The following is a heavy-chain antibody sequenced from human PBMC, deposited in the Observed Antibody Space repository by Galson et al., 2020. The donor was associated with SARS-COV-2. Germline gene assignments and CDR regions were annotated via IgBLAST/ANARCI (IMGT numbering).Heavy chain of an antibody. J-gene: IGHJ5*02. D-gene: IGHD6-13*01. CDR3: ARQVTGYSSSWYPPWFDP. CDR2: IYWDDDR. V-gene: IGHV2-5*02. CDR1: GLSLTTSGVG. Sequence: SGPTLVKPTQTLTLTCTFSGLSLTTSGVGVGWIRQSPGKALEWLALIYWDDDRRYSPSLKTRLTITKDTSRNQVVLTMTNMDPVDTATYYCARQVTGYSSSWYPPWFDPWGQGTLVTVSS.